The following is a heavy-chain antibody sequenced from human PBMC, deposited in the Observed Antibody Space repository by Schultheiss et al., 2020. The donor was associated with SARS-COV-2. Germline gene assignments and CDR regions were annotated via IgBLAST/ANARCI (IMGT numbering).Heavy chain of an antibody. CDR2: IYYSGST. CDR3: ARLAMVPMGDYSNNYYGMDV. J-gene: IGHJ6*02. CDR1: GGSISSGGYY. Sequence: SETLSLTCTVSGGSISSGGYYWIWIRQHPGKGLEWIGYIYYSGSTYYNPSLKSLVTISVDTSKNQFSLKLSSVTAADTSVYYCARLAMVPMGDYSNNYYGMDVWGQGTTVTVSS. D-gene: IGHD4-11*01. V-gene: IGHV4-31*01.